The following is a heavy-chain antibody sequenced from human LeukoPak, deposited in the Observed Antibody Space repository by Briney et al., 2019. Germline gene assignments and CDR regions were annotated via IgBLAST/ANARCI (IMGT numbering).Heavy chain of an antibody. CDR1: GYTFTSYG. CDR2: ISAYNGNT. Sequence: GASVKVSCKASGYTFTSYGISWVRQAPGQGLEWMGWISAYNGNTNYAQKLQGRVTMTTDTSTSTAYMELRSLRSDDTAVYYCASRYQLHAYYYYGMDVWGQGTTVTVSS. CDR3: ASRYQLHAYYYYGMDV. D-gene: IGHD2-2*01. V-gene: IGHV1-18*01. J-gene: IGHJ6*02.